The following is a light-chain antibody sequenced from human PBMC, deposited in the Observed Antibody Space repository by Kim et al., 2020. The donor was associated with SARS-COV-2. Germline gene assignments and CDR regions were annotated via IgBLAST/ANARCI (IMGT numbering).Light chain of an antibody. V-gene: IGKV3-20*01. CDR2: GAS. J-gene: IGKJ2*01. CDR3: QQYVDSPYT. Sequence: EIVLTQSPGTLSLSPGARATLSCRASQSVSSNYLAWYQQKPGQAPRLLIYGASSRATGIPDRFSGCGSGTDFTLTISRLEPEDFAVYYCQQYVDSPYTFGQGTKLEI. CDR1: QSVSSNY.